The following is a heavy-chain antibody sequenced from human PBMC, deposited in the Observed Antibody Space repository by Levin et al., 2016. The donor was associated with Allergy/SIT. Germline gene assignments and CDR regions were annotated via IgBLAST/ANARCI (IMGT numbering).Heavy chain of an antibody. V-gene: IGHV3-30*04. D-gene: IGHD3-10*01. J-gene: IGHJ4*02. Sequence: WIRQPPGKGLEWVAVMSYAGSNKDYADSVKGRFTISRDNSKNTLFLQMNSLRAEDTAVYYCARDRGGITIIDYWGQGTLVTVSS. CDR3: ARDRGGITIIDY. CDR2: MSYAGSNK.